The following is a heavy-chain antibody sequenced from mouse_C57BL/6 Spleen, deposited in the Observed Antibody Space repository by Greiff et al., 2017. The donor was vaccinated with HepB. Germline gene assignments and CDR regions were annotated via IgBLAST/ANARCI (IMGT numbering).Heavy chain of an antibody. CDR2: INPNNGGT. V-gene: IGHV1-26*01. CDR3: ARDVWYFDV. CDR1: GYTFTDYY. J-gene: IGHJ1*03. Sequence: EVQLQQSRPELVKPGASVKISCKASGYTFTDYYMNWVKQSHGKSLEWIGDINPNNGGTSYNQKFKGKATLTVDKSSSTAYMELRSLTSEDSAVYYCARDVWYFDVWGTGTTVTVSS.